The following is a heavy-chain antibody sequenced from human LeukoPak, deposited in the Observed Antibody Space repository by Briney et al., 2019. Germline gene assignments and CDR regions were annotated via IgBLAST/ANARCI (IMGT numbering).Heavy chain of an antibody. CDR3: ARIRDGYNDAYDI. J-gene: IGHJ3*02. CDR2: INPGGDNT. D-gene: IGHD5-24*01. CDR1: GYTFTNYY. V-gene: IGHV1-46*01. Sequence: ASVKVSCEASGYTFTNYYIHWVRQAPGQGLEWMGLINPGGDNTDYAQNFQGRVTMTRDTSTSTVYMGLSSLRSEDTAVYYCARIRDGYNDAYDIWGQGTMVTVSS.